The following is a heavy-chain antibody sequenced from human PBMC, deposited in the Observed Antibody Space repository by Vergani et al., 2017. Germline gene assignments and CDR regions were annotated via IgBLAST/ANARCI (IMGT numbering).Heavy chain of an antibody. CDR2: IYHSGST. CDR3: AREGRRLFGRPSGYFDY. J-gene: IGHJ4*02. Sequence: QVQLQESGPGLVKPSETLSLTCTVSGYSISSGYYWGWIRQPPGKGLEWIGSIYHSGSTYYNPSLKSRVTISVDTSKNQFSLKLSSVTAADTAVYYCAREGRRLFGRPSGYFDYWGQGTLVTVSS. CDR1: GYSISSGYY. V-gene: IGHV4-38-2*02. D-gene: IGHD3-10*01.